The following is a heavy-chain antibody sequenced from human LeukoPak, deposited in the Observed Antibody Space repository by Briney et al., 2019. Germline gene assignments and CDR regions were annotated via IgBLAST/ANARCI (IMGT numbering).Heavy chain of an antibody. J-gene: IGHJ6*04. V-gene: IGHV3-23*01. CDR2: ISGSGGST. D-gene: IGHD3-10*01. CDR3: ASPYSYASGSLDV. CDR1: GFTFNNYA. Sequence: GGSLRLSCAASGFTFNNYAMSWVRQAPGKGLEWVSAISGSGGSTYYADSVKGRFTISRDNSKNTLYLQMNSLRAEDTAVYYCASPYSYASGSLDVWGKGTTVTISS.